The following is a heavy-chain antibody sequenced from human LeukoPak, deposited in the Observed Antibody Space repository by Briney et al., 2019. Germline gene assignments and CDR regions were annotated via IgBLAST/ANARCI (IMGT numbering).Heavy chain of an antibody. CDR1: GFTFSSYG. CDR3: ARAQYTYYDILTGSYYFDY. CDR2: IWYDGSNK. D-gene: IGHD3-9*01. V-gene: IGHV3-33*01. Sequence: PGVSLKLSCAASGFTFSSYGMHWVRQAPGKGLEWVAVIWYDGSNKYYADSVKGRFTISRDNSKNTLYLQMNSLRAEDTAVYYCARAQYTYYDILTGSYYFDYWGQGTLVTVSS. J-gene: IGHJ4*02.